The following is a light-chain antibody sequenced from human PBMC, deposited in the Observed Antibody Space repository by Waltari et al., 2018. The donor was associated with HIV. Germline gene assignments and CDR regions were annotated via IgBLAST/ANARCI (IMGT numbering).Light chain of an antibody. CDR1: TPNIGRSN. CDR2: ADA. Sequence: QSVLTQPPSASGAPGQRVTISCSGSTPNIGRSNVKWYQQFSRAAPKLLIYADAQRPSGVPDRFSGSKSGTSASLVISGLQSEDEADYYCSTWDERLNGVVFGGGTRLTVV. CDR3: STWDERLNGVV. V-gene: IGLV1-44*01. J-gene: IGLJ2*01.